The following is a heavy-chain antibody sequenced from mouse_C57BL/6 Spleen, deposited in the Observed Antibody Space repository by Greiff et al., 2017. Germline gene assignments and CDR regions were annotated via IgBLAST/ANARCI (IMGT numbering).Heavy chain of an antibody. Sequence: VKLQQPGAELVMPGASVKLSCKASGYTFTSYWMHWVKQRPGQGLEWIGEIDPSDSYTNYNQKFKGKSTLTVDKSSSTAYMQLSSLTSEDSAVYYCAGSNGDYYAMDYWGQGTSVTVSS. D-gene: IGHD2-5*01. CDR3: AGSNGDYYAMDY. V-gene: IGHV1-69*01. CDR2: IDPSDSYT. J-gene: IGHJ4*01. CDR1: GYTFTSYW.